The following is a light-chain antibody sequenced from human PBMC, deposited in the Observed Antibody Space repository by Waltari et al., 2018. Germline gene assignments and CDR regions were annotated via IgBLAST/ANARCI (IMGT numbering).Light chain of an antibody. Sequence: DIQVTKSPFSLAASVGDRATINCRASQGITRLVAWYQQKPEQSPKSLIYATSSLPSGVTPRFSGSGSGTDFTLTINNLKPEDFATYYCQQYYSFPLTFGGGTKVEIK. CDR1: QGITRL. CDR2: ATS. CDR3: QQYYSFPLT. J-gene: IGKJ4*01. V-gene: IGKV1D-16*01.